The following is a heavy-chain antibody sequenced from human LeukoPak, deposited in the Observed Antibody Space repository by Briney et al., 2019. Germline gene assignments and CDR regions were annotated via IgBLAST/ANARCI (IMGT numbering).Heavy chain of an antibody. Sequence: GGSLRLSCAASGFTFDDYTMHWVRQAPGKGLEWVSLISWDGGSTIYYAESVKGRFTISRDNAKNSLYLQMNSLRAEDTAVYYCARDQQAYFYGSGSYYGDYWGQGTLVTVSS. CDR3: ARDQQAYFYGSGSYYGDY. CDR1: GFTFDDYT. V-gene: IGHV3-43*01. D-gene: IGHD3-10*01. J-gene: IGHJ4*02. CDR2: ISWDGGSTI.